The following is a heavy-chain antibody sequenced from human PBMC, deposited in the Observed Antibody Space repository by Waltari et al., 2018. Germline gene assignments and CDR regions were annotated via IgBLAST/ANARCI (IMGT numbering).Heavy chain of an antibody. CDR3: ARVADYYGSGSYRRGYFDL. CDR1: GYSISSGYY. V-gene: IGHV4-38-2*01. Sequence: QVQLQESGPGLVKPSETLSLTCAVSGYSISSGYYWGWIRQPPGKGLELIGSIYHSGSTYNNPSLKSRVTISVDTAKNQFSLKLSSVTAADTAVYYCARVADYYGSGSYRRGYFDLWGRGTLVTVSS. CDR2: IYHSGST. J-gene: IGHJ2*01. D-gene: IGHD3-10*01.